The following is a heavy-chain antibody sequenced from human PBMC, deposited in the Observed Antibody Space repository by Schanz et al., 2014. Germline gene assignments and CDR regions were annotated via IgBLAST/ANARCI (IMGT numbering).Heavy chain of an antibody. D-gene: IGHD5-12*01. Sequence: EVQLVESGGGLFQPGGSLRLSCAVSGFSVSTNYMSWARQAPGKGLEWISSMYINSGSTQYADSVKGRFIISRDSSKNTLFLQMNSLRAEDTAVYFCARDGGRDGYNLAFDVWGQGTLVTVSS. V-gene: IGHV3-53*01. CDR2: MYINSGST. CDR3: ARDGGRDGYNLAFDV. CDR1: GFSVSTNY. J-gene: IGHJ3*01.